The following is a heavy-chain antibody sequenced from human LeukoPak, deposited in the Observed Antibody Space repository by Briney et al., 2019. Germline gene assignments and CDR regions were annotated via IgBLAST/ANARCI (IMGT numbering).Heavy chain of an antibody. Sequence: SETLSLTCAVYGGSLVGSSWSWIRHPPGKGLEWIGEINHSGSTNYNPSLKSRVTISVDTSKKQFSLKLSSVTAADTAVYYCVTYYFDSSGPKKNYWGQGTLVTVSS. CDR3: VTYYFDSSGPKKNY. CDR1: GGSLVGSS. D-gene: IGHD3-22*01. V-gene: IGHV4-34*01. J-gene: IGHJ4*02. CDR2: INHSGST.